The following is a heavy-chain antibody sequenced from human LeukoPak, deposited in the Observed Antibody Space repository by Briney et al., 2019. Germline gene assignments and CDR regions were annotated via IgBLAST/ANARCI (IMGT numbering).Heavy chain of an antibody. CDR2: ISVYNGNT. CDR3: ARGGIVATEMTGDY. Sequence: ASVKVSCKASGYTFTSYGISWVRQAPGQGLEWMGWISVYNGNTNYAQKFQDRATMTTDTSTSIAYIELRSLRFDDTAVYYCARGGIVATEMTGDYWGQGTLVIVSS. D-gene: IGHD5-12*01. CDR1: GYTFTSYG. J-gene: IGHJ4*02. V-gene: IGHV1-18*01.